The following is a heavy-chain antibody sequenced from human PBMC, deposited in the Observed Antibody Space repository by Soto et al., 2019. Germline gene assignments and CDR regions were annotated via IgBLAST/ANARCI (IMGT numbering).Heavy chain of an antibody. CDR2: ISSSGSTI. CDR3: ARGAYYYDSSGYAFDI. D-gene: IGHD3-22*01. V-gene: IGHV3-11*01. J-gene: IGHJ3*02. Sequence: GGSLRLSCAASGFTFSDYYMSWIRQAPGKGLEWVSYISSSGSTIYYADSVKGRFTISRDNAKNSLYLQMNSLRAEDTAVYYCARGAYYYDSSGYAFDIWGQGTMVTVSS. CDR1: GFTFSDYY.